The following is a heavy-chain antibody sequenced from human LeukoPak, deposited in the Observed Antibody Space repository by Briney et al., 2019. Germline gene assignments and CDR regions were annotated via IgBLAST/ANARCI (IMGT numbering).Heavy chain of an antibody. V-gene: IGHV4-39*01. CDR1: GGSISSSSYY. J-gene: IGHJ4*02. D-gene: IGHD1-26*01. CDR3: ARPSDSGSLLCGFDY. Sequence: SETLSLTCIVSGGSISSSSYYWGWIRQPPGKGLEWIGSIYYSGSTYYNPSLKSRVTISVDTSKNQFSLKLSSVTAADTAVYYCARPSDSGSLLCGFDYWGQGTLVTVSS. CDR2: IYYSGST.